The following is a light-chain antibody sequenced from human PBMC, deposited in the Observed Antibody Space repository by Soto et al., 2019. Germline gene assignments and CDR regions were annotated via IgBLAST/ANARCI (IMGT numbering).Light chain of an antibody. J-gene: IGKJ2*01. CDR3: QQYASSMVYT. CDR1: QSFSTNY. Sequence: EIVLTQSPGTLSLSPGESATLSCRASQSFSTNYLAWYQHKPGQAPRLLIYGASTRATGIPDRFSGSRSGTDLTLTISRLEPEDFAVYYCQQYASSMVYTFGQGTKLEIK. CDR2: GAS. V-gene: IGKV3-20*01.